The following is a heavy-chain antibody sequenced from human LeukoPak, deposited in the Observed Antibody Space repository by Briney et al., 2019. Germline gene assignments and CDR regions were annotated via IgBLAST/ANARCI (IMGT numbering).Heavy chain of an antibody. CDR3: PRRSRLAGAGHWGGENWFDP. J-gene: IGHJ5*02. D-gene: IGHD6-19*01. Sequence: GGSLRLSCAASGFTFSSYGMHWVRQAPGKGLEWVAVIWYDGSNKYYADSVKGRFTISRDNSKNTLYLQMNSLRAEDTAVYYCPRRSRLAGAGHWGGENWFDPGGKGPLVTVSS. CDR2: IWYDGSNK. CDR1: GFTFSSYG. V-gene: IGHV3-33*01.